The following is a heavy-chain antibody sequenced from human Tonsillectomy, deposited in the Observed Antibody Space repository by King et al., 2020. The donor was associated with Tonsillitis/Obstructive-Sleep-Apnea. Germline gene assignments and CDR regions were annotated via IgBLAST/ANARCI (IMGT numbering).Heavy chain of an antibody. D-gene: IGHD3-3*01. CDR3: AGSPLFCDFGSGHPEGWLLDP. CDR2: ISAYNGNT. Sequence: QLVQSGAEVKKPGASVKVSCKASGYTFTSYGISWVRQAPGQGLEWMGWISAYNGNTNYAQKLQGRVTMTTDTSTSTAYMELRSLRSDDTAGYYCAGSPLFCDFGSGHPEGWLLDPWGQGTLVTVSA. V-gene: IGHV1-18*01. J-gene: IGHJ5*02. CDR1: GYTFTSYG.